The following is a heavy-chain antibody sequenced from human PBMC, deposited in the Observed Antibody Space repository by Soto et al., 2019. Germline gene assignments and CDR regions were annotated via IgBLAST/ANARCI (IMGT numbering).Heavy chain of an antibody. Sequence: PSETLSLTCAGSGGSVSSNNWWGWVRQPPGKGLECSVEIFHSGSTTYNPYLKSRGTIAVDKSKNQFSLKLTSATAADTAVYYCARGGTHSLYFAYWGKGTLVTVSS. J-gene: IGHJ4*02. D-gene: IGHD1-26*01. CDR2: IFHSGST. V-gene: IGHV4-4*02. CDR3: ARGGTHSLYFAY. CDR1: GGSVSSNNW.